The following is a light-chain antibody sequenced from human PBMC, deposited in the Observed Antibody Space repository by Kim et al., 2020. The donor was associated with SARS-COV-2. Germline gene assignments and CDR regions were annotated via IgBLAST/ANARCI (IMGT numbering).Light chain of an antibody. CDR1: QSLLHGNGYNY. CDR2: LAS. V-gene: IGKV2-28*01. J-gene: IGKJ4*01. Sequence: EIVMTQSPLSLPVTPGEPASISCRSSQSLLHGNGYNYLDWYLQKPGQSPQLLIYLASNRAPGVPDRFSGSGSGTDFTLKISRVEAEDVGIYYCMQALQTPTFGGGTKLEI. CDR3: MQALQTPT.